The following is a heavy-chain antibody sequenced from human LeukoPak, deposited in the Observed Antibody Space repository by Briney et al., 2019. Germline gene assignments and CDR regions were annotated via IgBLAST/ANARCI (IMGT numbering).Heavy chain of an antibody. D-gene: IGHD6-13*01. Sequence: PSQTLSLTCAVYGGSFSGYYWSWIRQPPGKGLEWIGEINHSGSTNYNPFLKSRVTISVDTSKNQFSLKLSSVTAADTAVYYCARGRYSSRHNPFQHWGQGTLVTVSS. CDR2: INHSGST. V-gene: IGHV4-34*01. J-gene: IGHJ1*01. CDR1: GGSFSGYY. CDR3: ARGRYSSRHNPFQH.